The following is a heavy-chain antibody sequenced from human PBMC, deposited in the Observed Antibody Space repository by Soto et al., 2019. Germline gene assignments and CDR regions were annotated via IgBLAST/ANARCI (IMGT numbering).Heavy chain of an antibody. V-gene: IGHV4-4*02. CDR2: IYHSGST. CDR3: ARRTVAGMEWFDP. J-gene: IGHJ5*02. D-gene: IGHD6-19*01. CDR1: SGSISSSNC. Sequence: PSETLSLTCAVSSGSISSSNCWSWVRQPPGKGLEWIGEIYHSGSTNYNPSLKSRVTISVDKSKNQFSLKLSSVTAADTAVYYCARRTVAGMEWFDPWGQGTLVTVSS.